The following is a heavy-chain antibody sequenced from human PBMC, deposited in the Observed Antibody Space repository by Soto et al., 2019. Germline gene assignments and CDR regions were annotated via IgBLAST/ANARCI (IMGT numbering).Heavy chain of an antibody. Sequence: GGSLRLCCAASGFTFSSYAMSWVRQAPGKGLEWVSTISGSDGRTYSTDSVKGRFTISRDNSRNTAYLQMSSLRVEDTAVYYCAKGVSQYTPLALFDYWGRGTLVTVSS. V-gene: IGHV3-23*01. J-gene: IGHJ4*02. CDR1: GFTFSSYA. CDR2: ISGSDGRT. D-gene: IGHD5-18*01. CDR3: AKGVSQYTPLALFDY.